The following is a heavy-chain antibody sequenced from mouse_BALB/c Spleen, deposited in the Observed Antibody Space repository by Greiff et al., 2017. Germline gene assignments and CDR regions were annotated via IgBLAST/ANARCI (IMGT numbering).Heavy chain of an antibody. Sequence: DVKLQESGPGLVKPSQSLSLTCTVTGYSITSDYAWNWIRQFPGNKLEWMGYISYSGSTSYNPSLKSRISITRDTSKNQFFLQLNSVTTEDTATYYCAKDYDGNFDVWGAGTTVTVSS. J-gene: IGHJ1*01. CDR2: ISYSGST. V-gene: IGHV3-2*02. D-gene: IGHD2-3*01. CDR1: GYSITSDYA. CDR3: AKDYDGNFDV.